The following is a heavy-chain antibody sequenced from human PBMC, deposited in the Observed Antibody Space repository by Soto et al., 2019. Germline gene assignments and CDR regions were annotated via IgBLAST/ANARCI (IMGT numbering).Heavy chain of an antibody. J-gene: IGHJ4*02. Sequence: SETLSLTCAVSGGSISSINYYWGWIRLPPGKGLEWIRYIYYSGSTDYNPSFKSRVTISLDTSNNQFSLKLNSVAAADTAVYYCTRQSHSFAPGSYREDFDFWGQGTLVTVSS. CDR1: GGSISSINYY. D-gene: IGHD3-10*01. V-gene: IGHV4-39*01. CDR3: TRQSHSFAPGSYREDFDF. CDR2: IYYSGST.